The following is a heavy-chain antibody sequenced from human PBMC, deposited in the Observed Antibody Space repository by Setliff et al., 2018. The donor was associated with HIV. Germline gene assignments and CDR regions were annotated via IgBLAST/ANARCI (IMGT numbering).Heavy chain of an antibody. D-gene: IGHD3-3*01. Sequence: ASVKVSCKASGGTFSSYAISWVRQAPGQGLEWMGGIIPIFGTANYAQKFQGRVTITADESTSTAYMELSSLRSEDTAVYYCARDILERGYYYYYMDVWGKGTTVTVS. CDR1: GGTFSSYA. J-gene: IGHJ6*03. CDR2: IIPIFGTA. V-gene: IGHV1-69*13. CDR3: ARDILERGYYYYYMDV.